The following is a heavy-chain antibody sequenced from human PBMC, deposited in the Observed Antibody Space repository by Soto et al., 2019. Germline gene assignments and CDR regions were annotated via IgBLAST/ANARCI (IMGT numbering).Heavy chain of an antibody. J-gene: IGHJ6*03. D-gene: IGHD6-6*01. CDR1: GGTFSGYT. CDR2: IIPILGIA. CDR3: ARSLSIDVPGIPYYYYMDV. V-gene: IGHV1-69*02. Sequence: ASVKVSCKASGGTFSGYTISWVRQAPGQGLEWMGRIIPILGIANYAQKFQGRVTITADKSTSTAYMELSSLRSEDTAVYYCARSLSIDVPGIPYYYYMDVWGKGTTVTVSS.